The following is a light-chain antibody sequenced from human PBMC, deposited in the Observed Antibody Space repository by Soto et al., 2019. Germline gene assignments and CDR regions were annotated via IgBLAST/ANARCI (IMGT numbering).Light chain of an antibody. CDR1: SSDVGGYDF. Sequence: QSVLTQPRSVSGSPGQSVTISCTGTSSDVGGYDFVSWYQQHPGKAPKLMIYDVTKRPSGVPDRFSGSKSGNSASLTIAGLQAEDEADYYCCSYAGSYNLGVFGGGTKVTVL. CDR3: CSYAGSYNLGV. J-gene: IGLJ3*02. CDR2: DVT. V-gene: IGLV2-11*01.